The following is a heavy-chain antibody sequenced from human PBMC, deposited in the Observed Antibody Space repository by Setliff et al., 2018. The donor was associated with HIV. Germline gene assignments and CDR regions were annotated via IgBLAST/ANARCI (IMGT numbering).Heavy chain of an antibody. Sequence: SETLSLTCTVSGGSISSYYWSWIRQHPGKGLEWIGYIYYSGATYYNPSLRGRVTISVDSSKNQFSLRLSSLTAADTAVYFCARDLRGARWYFDYWSQGTLVTVSS. V-gene: IGHV4-59*06. D-gene: IGHD3-10*01. J-gene: IGHJ4*02. CDR1: GGSISSYY. CDR3: ARDLRGARWYFDY. CDR2: IYYSGAT.